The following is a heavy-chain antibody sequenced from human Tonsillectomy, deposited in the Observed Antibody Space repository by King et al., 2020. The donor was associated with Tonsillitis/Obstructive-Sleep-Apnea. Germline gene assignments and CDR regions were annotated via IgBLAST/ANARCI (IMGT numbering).Heavy chain of an antibody. Sequence: VQLVESGGGLVKPGRSLRLSCTASGFTFGDYAMSWFRQAPGKGLEWVGFIRSKAYGGTTEYPASVKGRFTISRDDSKSITYLQMNSLKTEYTAVYYCTSCSGGSCYRPYCDYWAQGTLVTVSS. J-gene: IGHJ4*02. CDR2: IRSKAYGGTT. V-gene: IGHV3-49*05. D-gene: IGHD2-15*01. CDR3: TSCSGGSCYRPYCDY. CDR1: GFTFGDYA.